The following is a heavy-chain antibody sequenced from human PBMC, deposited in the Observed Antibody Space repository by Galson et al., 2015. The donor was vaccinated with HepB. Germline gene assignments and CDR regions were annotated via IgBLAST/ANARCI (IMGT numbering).Heavy chain of an antibody. CDR2: IYWNDDK. D-gene: IGHD7-27*01. V-gene: IGHV2-5*01. J-gene: IGHJ4*02. Sequence: PALVKPTQTLTLTCTFSGFSLGTSGVGVGWIRQPPGKALEWLALIYWNDDKRYSPSLKTRLTTTKDTSKNQVVLTMTNMDPVDTGTYYCAHSRKLGMNFDYWGQGTLVTVSS. CDR3: AHSRKLGMNFDY. CDR1: GFSLGTSGVG.